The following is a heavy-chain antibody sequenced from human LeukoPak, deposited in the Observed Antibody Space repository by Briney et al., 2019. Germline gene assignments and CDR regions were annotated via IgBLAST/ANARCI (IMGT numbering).Heavy chain of an antibody. CDR1: GGSISSYY. CDR2: IYYSGST. V-gene: IGHV4-59*01. J-gene: IGHJ5*02. Sequence: SETLSLTCTVSGGSISSYYWSWIRQPPGKGLEWIGYIYYSGSTNYNPSLKSRVTISVDTSKNQFSLKLSSVTAADTAVYYCARAGYCSSTSCYKGDNWFDPWGQGTLVTVSS. CDR3: ARAGYCSSTSCYKGDNWFDP. D-gene: IGHD2-2*02.